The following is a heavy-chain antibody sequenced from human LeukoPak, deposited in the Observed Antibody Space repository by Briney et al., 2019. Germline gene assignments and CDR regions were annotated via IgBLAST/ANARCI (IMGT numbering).Heavy chain of an antibody. CDR3: GRDSGWPGSGKGAWI. V-gene: IGHV1-46*01. J-gene: IGHJ3*02. CDR1: GYTFTSYY. Sequence: ASVKVSCKASGYTFTSYYMHWVRQAPGQGLEWMGIINPSGGSTSYAQKFQGRVTMTRDTSTSTVYMELSSLRSEDTAVYYCGRDSGWPGSGKGAWIWGQGTMVTVSS. CDR2: INPSGGST. D-gene: IGHD3-10*01.